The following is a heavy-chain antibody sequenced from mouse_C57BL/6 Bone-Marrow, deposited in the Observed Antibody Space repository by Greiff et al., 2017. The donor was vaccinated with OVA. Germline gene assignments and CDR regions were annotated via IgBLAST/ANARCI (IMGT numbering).Heavy chain of an antibody. J-gene: IGHJ2*01. CDR1: GYTFTSYW. CDR2: IDPSDSYT. V-gene: IGHV1-59*01. CDR3: ARRPDYFDY. Sequence: QVHVKQPGAELVRPGTSVKLSCKASGYTFTSYWMHWVKQRPGQGLEWIGVIDPSDSYTNYNQKFKGKATLTVDTSSSTAYMQLSSLTSEDSAVYYCARRPDYFDYWGQGTTLTVSS.